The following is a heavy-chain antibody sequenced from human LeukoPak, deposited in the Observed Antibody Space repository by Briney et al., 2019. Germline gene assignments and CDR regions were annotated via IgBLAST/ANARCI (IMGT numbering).Heavy chain of an antibody. V-gene: IGHV3-7*01. CDR1: GFNFNNYW. J-gene: IGHJ4*02. CDR3: TRALDY. CDR2: IKQDGSEK. Sequence: GGSLRLSCAASGFNFNNYWMDWVRQAPGKGLEWVANIKQDGSEKYYVDSMKDRFTISRDNAKNSLYLQMNSLRAEDTAVYYCTRALDYWGQGTLVTVSS.